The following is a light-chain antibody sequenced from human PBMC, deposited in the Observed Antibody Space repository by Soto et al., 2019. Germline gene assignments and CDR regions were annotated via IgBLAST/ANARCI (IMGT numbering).Light chain of an antibody. V-gene: IGLV2-14*03. CDR2: EVN. CDR1: SSDVGAYIY. J-gene: IGLJ1*01. CDR3: SSFTTTSTHV. Sequence: QSALTQPASVSGSPGQSITISCGGTSSDVGAYIYVSWYQQYPGKAPKLIIYEVNNRPSGVSGRFSGSKSDTTAYLTISGLQAEDEADYYCSSFTTTSTHVFGTGTKGTVL.